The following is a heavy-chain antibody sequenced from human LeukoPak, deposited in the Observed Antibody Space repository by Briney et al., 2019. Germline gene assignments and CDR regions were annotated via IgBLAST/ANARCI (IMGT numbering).Heavy chain of an antibody. D-gene: IGHD2-21*02. CDR3: ARAHCGGDCHSDAFDI. Sequence: PGGSLRLSCAASGFTFSSYWMSWVRQAPGKGLEWVANIKQDGSEKYYVDSVKGRFTISRDNAKNSLYLQMNSLRAEDTAVYYCARAHCGGDCHSDAFDIWGQGTMVTVSS. CDR1: GFTFSSYW. CDR2: IKQDGSEK. J-gene: IGHJ3*02. V-gene: IGHV3-7*01.